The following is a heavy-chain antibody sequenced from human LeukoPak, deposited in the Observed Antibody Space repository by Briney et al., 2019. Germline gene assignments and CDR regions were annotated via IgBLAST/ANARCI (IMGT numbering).Heavy chain of an antibody. D-gene: IGHD3-16*02. CDR3: ARGGLSSLGDFDY. CDR1: GFTFSSYG. Sequence: GGSLRLSCAASGFTFSSYGMHWVRQAPGKGLEWVAVISYDGSNKYYADSVKGRFTISRDNAKNSLYLQMNSLRAEDTAVYYCARGGLSSLGDFDYWGQGTLVTVSS. J-gene: IGHJ4*02. CDR2: ISYDGSNK. V-gene: IGHV3-30*03.